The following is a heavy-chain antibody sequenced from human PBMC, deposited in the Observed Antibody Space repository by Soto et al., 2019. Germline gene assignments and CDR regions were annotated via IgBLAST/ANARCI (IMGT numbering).Heavy chain of an antibody. J-gene: IGHJ6*01. V-gene: IGHV1-2*02. Sequence: ASVKVACKASGYTFTGYYIHWVRQAPGQGLEWMGWINPKSGGTSYAQKFQGRVTITADESTSTAYMELSSLRSEDTAVYYCARDKDRQQLGGNYYYIMDVWGQGTTVTVSS. CDR1: GYTFTGYY. CDR2: INPKSGGT. D-gene: IGHD3-3*02. CDR3: ARDKDRQQLGGNYYYIMDV.